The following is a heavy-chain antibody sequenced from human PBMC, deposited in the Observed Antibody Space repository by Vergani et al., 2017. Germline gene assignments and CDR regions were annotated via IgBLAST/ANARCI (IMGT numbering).Heavy chain of an antibody. CDR2: IKSKTDGGTT. V-gene: IGHV3-15*01. CDR1: GFTFSNAW. CDR3: ARSPAAVGIDY. D-gene: IGHD4-23*01. J-gene: IGHJ4*02. Sequence: EVQLVESGGGLVKPGGSLRLSCAASGFTFSNAWMSWVRQAPGKGLEWVGRIKSKTDGGTTDYAAPVKGRFTISRDDSKNTLYLQMNSLRAGDTAVYYCARSPAAVGIDYWGQGTLVTVSS.